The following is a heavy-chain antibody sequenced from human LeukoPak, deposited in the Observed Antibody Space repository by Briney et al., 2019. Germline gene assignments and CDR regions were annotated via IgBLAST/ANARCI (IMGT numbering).Heavy chain of an antibody. D-gene: IGHD4-23*01. CDR3: ALKSGGGGGGYFDY. V-gene: IGHV3-23*01. J-gene: IGHJ4*02. CDR1: GFTVSSNY. CDR2: ISGSGGST. Sequence: PGGSLRLSCAASGFTVSSNYMSWVRQAPGKGLEWVSAISGSGGSTYYADSVKGRFTISRDNSKNTLYLQMNSLRAEDTAVYYCALKSGGGGGGYFDYWGQGTLVTVSS.